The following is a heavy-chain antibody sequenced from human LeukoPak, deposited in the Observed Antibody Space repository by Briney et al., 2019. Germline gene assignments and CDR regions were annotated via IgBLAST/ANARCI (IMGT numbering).Heavy chain of an antibody. V-gene: IGHV1-18*01. J-gene: IGHJ4*02. CDR2: XGAYNGXX. D-gene: IGHD2-2*01. CDR3: ARDHQYDFDY. Sequence: ASVKVSCKXSGYTXSSXXXXXXXXAPGXGXEXXGXXGAYNGXXXXAXXLXGXXXXXXXXXTSTAYMELRSLRSDDTAVYYCARDHQYDFDYWGQGTLVTVSS. CDR1: GYTXSSXX.